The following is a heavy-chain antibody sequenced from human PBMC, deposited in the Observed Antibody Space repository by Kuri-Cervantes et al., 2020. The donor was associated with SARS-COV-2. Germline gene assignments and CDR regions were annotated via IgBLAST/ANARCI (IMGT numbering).Heavy chain of an antibody. CDR1: GGSFSGYY. CDR3: ARRAYCSSTSCSYNWFDP. J-gene: IGHJ5*02. CDR2: INHSGST. V-gene: IGHV4-34*01. Sequence: ESLKISCAVYGGSFSGYYWSWIRQPPGKGLEWIGEINHSGSTNYNPSLKSRVTISVDTSKNQFSLKLSSVTAADTAVYHCARRAYCSSTSCSYNWFDPWGQGTLVTVSS. D-gene: IGHD2-2*01.